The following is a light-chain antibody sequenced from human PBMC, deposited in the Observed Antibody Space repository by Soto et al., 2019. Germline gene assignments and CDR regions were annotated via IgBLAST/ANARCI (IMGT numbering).Light chain of an antibody. Sequence: DTQMTQSPSSLSASVGDRVTITCRASQSINTYLNWYQQKPWEAPNLLIYAASSLQSRVPPRFSGSGSETHFTLTINSLQPEDFATYYCQQTASTPYTFGQGT. V-gene: IGKV1-39*01. CDR2: AAS. CDR1: QSINTY. J-gene: IGKJ2*01. CDR3: QQTASTPYT.